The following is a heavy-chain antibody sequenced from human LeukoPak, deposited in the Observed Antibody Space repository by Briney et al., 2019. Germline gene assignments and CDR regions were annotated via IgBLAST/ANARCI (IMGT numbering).Heavy chain of an antibody. Sequence: ASVKVSCKASGYTFTSYGISWVRQAPGQGLEWMGWISAYNGNTNYAQKLQGRVTMTTDTSTSTAYMELRSLRSEDTAVYYCASRYCSSTSCSYYFDYWGQGTLVTVSS. CDR2: ISAYNGNT. J-gene: IGHJ4*02. D-gene: IGHD2-2*01. CDR3: ASRYCSSTSCSYYFDY. V-gene: IGHV1-18*01. CDR1: GYTFTSYG.